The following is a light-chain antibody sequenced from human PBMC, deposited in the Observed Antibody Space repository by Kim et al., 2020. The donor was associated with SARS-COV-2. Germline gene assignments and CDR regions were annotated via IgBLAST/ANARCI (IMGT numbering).Light chain of an antibody. V-gene: IGLV6-57*03. Sequence: GGTVAISCSRVSGSIADKNVQWLQQRPGSATTTVIYEDDKRPSWVPDRFSGSIDTSSISASLTISGLKTEDEAVYYCHSYDAANLVFGGGTQLTVL. CDR3: HSYDAANLV. J-gene: IGLJ2*01. CDR2: EDD. CDR1: SGSIADKN.